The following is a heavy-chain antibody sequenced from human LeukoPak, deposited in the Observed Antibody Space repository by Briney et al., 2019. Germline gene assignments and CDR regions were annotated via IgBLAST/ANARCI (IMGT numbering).Heavy chain of an antibody. CDR2: IYYSGST. Sequence: SETLSLTCTVSGGSISGYYWSWIRQPPGKGLEWIGYIYYSGSTNYNPSLKSRVTISVDTSKNQFSLKLSSVTAADTAVYYCARDPAGTGNWFDPWGQGTLVTVSS. V-gene: IGHV4-59*01. D-gene: IGHD6-13*01. CDR1: GGSISGYY. CDR3: ARDPAGTGNWFDP. J-gene: IGHJ5*02.